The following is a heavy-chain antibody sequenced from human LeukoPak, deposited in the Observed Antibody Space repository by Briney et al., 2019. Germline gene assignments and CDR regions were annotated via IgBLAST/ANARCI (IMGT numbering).Heavy chain of an antibody. J-gene: IGHJ4*02. Sequence: GGSLRLSCVTSGFSFNNYAMNWVRQAPGKGLEWVSLIIGSSGSTFYADSVKGRFTISRDKSKNTLYLQMNSLRAEDTAVYYCAKGAYDYIEIAYFDYWGQGSLVTVSS. D-gene: IGHD5-12*01. CDR1: GFSFNNYA. CDR2: IIGSSGST. CDR3: AKGAYDYIEIAYFDY. V-gene: IGHV3-23*01.